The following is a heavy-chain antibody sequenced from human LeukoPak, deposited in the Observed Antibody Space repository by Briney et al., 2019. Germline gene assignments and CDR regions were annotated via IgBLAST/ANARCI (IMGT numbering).Heavy chain of an antibody. CDR1: GVSISSFY. Sequence: SETLSLTCTVSGVSISSFYWSWIRQPPGKGLEWIAYISPSGSTKYNPSLTGRVTISSDTSQSQLSLKMSSVTAADTAVYHCARRLGIAVFDYWGQGTLVTVSS. CDR3: ARRLGIAVFDY. V-gene: IGHV4-4*09. D-gene: IGHD6-19*01. J-gene: IGHJ4*02. CDR2: ISPSGST.